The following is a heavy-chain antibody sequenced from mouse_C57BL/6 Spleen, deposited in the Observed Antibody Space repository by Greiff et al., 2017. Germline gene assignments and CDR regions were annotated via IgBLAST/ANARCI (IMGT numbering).Heavy chain of an antibody. CDR1: GYAFSSSW. Sequence: QVQLQQSGPELVKPGASVKISCKASGYAFSSSWMNWVKQRPGKGLEWIGLISPGDGGTSYNGKFKGKATLTADKSSSTAYMQLSSLTSEDSAVXFCAREGNYWGQGTTLTVSS. V-gene: IGHV1-82*01. CDR2: ISPGDGGT. J-gene: IGHJ2*01. CDR3: AREGNY.